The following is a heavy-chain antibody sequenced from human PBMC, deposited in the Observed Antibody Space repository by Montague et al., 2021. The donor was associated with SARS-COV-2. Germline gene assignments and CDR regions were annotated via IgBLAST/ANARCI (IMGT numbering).Heavy chain of an antibody. Sequence: SLRLSCAASGHSVGNSNMHWVRQAPGKGLEWVAVFSFVGSNRYYADSVKGRFTISRDDSENKLHLQMNSLRPEDTAVYYCANWENWGQGTLVIVSS. J-gene: IGHJ4*02. V-gene: IGHV3-30*18. CDR3: ANWEN. CDR1: GHSVGNSN. CDR2: FSFVGSNR. D-gene: IGHD1-26*01.